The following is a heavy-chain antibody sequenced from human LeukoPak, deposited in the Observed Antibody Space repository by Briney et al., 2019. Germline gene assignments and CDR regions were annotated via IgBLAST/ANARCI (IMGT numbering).Heavy chain of an antibody. CDR2: ISYDGSNK. J-gene: IGHJ4*02. Sequence: GGSLRLSCAASGLTFSSYAMHWVRQAPGKGLEWVAVISYDGSNKYYADSVKGRFTISRDNSKNTLYLQMNSLRAEDTAVYYCARDVGYCSSTSCPLGYWGRGTLVTVSS. V-gene: IGHV3-30*04. CDR3: ARDVGYCSSTSCPLGY. D-gene: IGHD2-2*01. CDR1: GLTFSSYA.